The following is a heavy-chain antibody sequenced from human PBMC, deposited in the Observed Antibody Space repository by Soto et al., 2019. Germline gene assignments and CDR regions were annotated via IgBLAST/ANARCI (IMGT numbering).Heavy chain of an antibody. Sequence: GGSLRLSCAASGFTFSSYGMHWVRQAPGKGLEWVAVIWYDGSNKYYADSVKGRFTISRDNSKNTLYLQMNSLRAEDTAVYYCASGYGDYDPDPPRNSGYFDYWGQGTLVTVSS. J-gene: IGHJ4*02. V-gene: IGHV3-33*01. D-gene: IGHD4-17*01. CDR1: GFTFSSYG. CDR3: ASGYGDYDPDPPRNSGYFDY. CDR2: IWYDGSNK.